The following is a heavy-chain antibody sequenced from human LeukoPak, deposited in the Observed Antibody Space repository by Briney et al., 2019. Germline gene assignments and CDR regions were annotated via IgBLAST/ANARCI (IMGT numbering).Heavy chain of an antibody. V-gene: IGHV3-23*01. Sequence: GGSLRLSCAASGFTFKNYAMTWVRQAPGKGLEWVSAISGSGHITDYADSVKGRFTISRDNSKNTVHLQLNNLRVDDTAVYFCVRHDSYIPYWGQGTLVTVSS. D-gene: IGHD5-18*01. J-gene: IGHJ4*02. CDR2: ISGSGHIT. CDR1: GFTFKNYA. CDR3: VRHDSYIPY.